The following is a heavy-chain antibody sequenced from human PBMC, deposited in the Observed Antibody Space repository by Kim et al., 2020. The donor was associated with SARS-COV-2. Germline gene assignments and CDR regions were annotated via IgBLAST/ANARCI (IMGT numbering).Heavy chain of an antibody. Sequence: GLEWIGEINHRGSTNYKASLKSRVTIALDPSKNQFSLKLMVVTAADTAVYYCARDRFFVVAGGHNWFDPWGQGTLVTVSS. CDR3: ARDRFFVVAGGHNWFDP. CDR2: INHRGST. J-gene: IGHJ5*02. V-gene: IGHV4-34*01. D-gene: IGHD2-15*01.